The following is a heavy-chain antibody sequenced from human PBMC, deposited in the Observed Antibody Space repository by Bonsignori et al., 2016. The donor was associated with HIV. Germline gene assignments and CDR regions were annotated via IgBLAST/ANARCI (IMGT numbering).Heavy chain of an antibody. CDR2: IYYSGT. V-gene: IGHV4-59*01. CDR1: GGSISNYY. J-gene: IGHJ4*02. Sequence: SETLSLTCTVSGGSISNYYWSWIRQPPGKGLEWIAYIYYSGTNYNPSLKNRVTISLDTSKSQFSLNLSSVTAADAAVYFCARARPHHYDRSGYYYVFDYWGQGTLVTVSS. CDR3: ARARPHHYDRSGYYYVFDY. D-gene: IGHD3-22*01.